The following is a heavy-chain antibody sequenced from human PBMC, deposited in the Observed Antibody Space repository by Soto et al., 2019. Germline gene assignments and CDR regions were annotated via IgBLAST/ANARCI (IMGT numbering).Heavy chain of an antibody. CDR3: ARDQLSSGLYVWFDP. J-gene: IGHJ5*02. D-gene: IGHD6-25*01. CDR2: IYYDGSI. V-gene: IGHV4-59*01. Sequence: HVQLQESGPGLVKPSETLSLTCTVSGGSISTYYWSWIRQPPGKGLEWIGYIYYDGSISYNPSLRSRVTISVDTSKNQFSLILSSVTSADTAVYYCARDQLSSGLYVWFDPWGQGTLVTVSS. CDR1: GGSISTYY.